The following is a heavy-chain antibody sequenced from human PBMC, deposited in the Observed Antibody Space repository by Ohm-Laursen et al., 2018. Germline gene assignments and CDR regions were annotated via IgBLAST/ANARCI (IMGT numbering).Heavy chain of an antibody. Sequence: SLRLSCSASGFSFSTYSMNWVRQAPGKGLEWVSGISWNSGSIGYADSVKGRFTISRDNAKNSLYLQMNSLRAEDTALYYCAKDRYTGKYYYYYGMDVWGQGTTVSVSS. D-gene: IGHD1-14*01. CDR3: AKDRYTGKYYYYYGMDV. CDR1: GFSFSTYS. CDR2: ISWNSGSI. J-gene: IGHJ6*02. V-gene: IGHV3-9*01.